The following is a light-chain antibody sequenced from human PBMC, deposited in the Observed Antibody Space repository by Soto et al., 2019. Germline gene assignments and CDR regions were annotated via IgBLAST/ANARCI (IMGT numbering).Light chain of an antibody. V-gene: IGKV1-39*01. CDR1: PSINLY. J-gene: IGKJ3*01. CDR2: TAT. Sequence: DIQLTQSPSSLSASVGDRVTIACRASPSINLYLNWYQQRPGKAPKLLIYTATTLQRGVPSRFSGGGAVTDFTLTIGGLQPEDFATYYCQQSFTMPFTFGPGTTVNI. CDR3: QQSFTMPFT.